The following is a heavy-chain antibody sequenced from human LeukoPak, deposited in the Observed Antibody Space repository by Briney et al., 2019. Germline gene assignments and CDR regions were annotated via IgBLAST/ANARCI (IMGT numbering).Heavy chain of an antibody. CDR2: TYYSYKWYS. D-gene: IGHD6-25*01. CDR1: GDCVSSNSAA. V-gene: IGHV6-1*01. CDR3: ARCLSAAGASGYFDY. J-gene: IGHJ4*02. Sequence: SQTLSLTCVISGDCVSSNSAAWLWIRQSPSRGLEWLGWTYYSYKWYSDDAVYVKSRITSNPILSKNPFSQQLISVTPEDTAVYYWARCLSAAGASGYFDYWGQGALVTVSS.